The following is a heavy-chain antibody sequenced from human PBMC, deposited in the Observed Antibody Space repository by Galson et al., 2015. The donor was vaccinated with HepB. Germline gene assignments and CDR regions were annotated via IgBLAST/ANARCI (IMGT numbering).Heavy chain of an antibody. J-gene: IGHJ6*02. D-gene: IGHD2-15*01. Sequence: CAICGDSVSSNSAAWNWIRQSPSRGLEWLGRTYYRSKWYNDYAVSVKSRITINPDTSKNQFSLQLNSVTPEDTAVYYCARDCSGGSCYSEGYYYGMDVWGQGTTVTVSS. CDR3: ARDCSGGSCYSEGYYYGMDV. CDR2: TYYRSKWYN. CDR1: GDSVSSNSAA. V-gene: IGHV6-1*01.